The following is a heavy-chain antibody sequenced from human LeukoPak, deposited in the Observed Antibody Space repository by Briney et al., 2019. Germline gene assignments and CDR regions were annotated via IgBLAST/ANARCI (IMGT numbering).Heavy chain of an antibody. CDR2: IGAAGDT. J-gene: IGHJ4*02. CDR1: GFTFRNYD. V-gene: IGHV3-13*04. CDR3: ARDRAGDFDY. D-gene: IGHD6-19*01. Sequence: PGGSLRLSCVASGFTFRNYDMHWVRQATGKGLEWVSGIGAAGDTYYPGSVKGRFTISRENANNSLYLQMNSLRAGDTAMYYCARDRAGDFDYWGQGTLVTASS.